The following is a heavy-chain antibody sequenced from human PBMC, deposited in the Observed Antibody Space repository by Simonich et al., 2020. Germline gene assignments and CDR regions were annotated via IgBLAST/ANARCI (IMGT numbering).Heavy chain of an antibody. CDR1: GGSISSYY. D-gene: IGHD1-26*01. V-gene: IGHV4-59*08. CDR3: ARSLGYYYYYYGMDV. Sequence: QVQLQESGPGLVKPSETLSLTCTVSGGSISSYYWSWIRQPPGKGLEWIGYIYYSGSTNYNPSLKSRVTISVDKSKNQFSLKLSSVTAADTAVYYCARSLGYYYYYYGMDVWGQGTTVTVSS. J-gene: IGHJ6*02. CDR2: IYYSGST.